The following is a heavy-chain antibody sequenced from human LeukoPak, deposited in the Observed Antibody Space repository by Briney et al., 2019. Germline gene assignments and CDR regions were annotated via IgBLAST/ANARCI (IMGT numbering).Heavy chain of an antibody. V-gene: IGHV3-33*06. J-gene: IGHJ4*02. CDR2: IWYDGSNK. Sequence: GGSLRLSCAASGFTFSSYGMHWVRQAPGKGLEWVAVIWYDGSNKYYADSVKGRFTISRDNSKNTLYLQMNSLRAEDTAVYYCAKVPKFGVLPRRYYFDYWGQGTLVTVSS. CDR1: GFTFSSYG. CDR3: AKVPKFGVLPRRYYFDY. D-gene: IGHD3-3*01.